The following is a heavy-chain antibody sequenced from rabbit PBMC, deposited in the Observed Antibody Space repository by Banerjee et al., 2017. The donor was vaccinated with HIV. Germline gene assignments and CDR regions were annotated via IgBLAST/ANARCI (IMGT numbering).Heavy chain of an antibody. J-gene: IGHJ6*01. CDR3: ARDTSSSFSSYGMDL. Sequence: QEQLVESGGGLVKPGGTLTLTCTASGVSFSYSSYMCWVRQAPGKGLEWIACIDAGSSGLTYFATWAKGRFTISKTSSTTVTLQMTRLTDADTATYFCARDTSSSFSSYGMDLWGPGTLVTVS. V-gene: IGHV1S45*01. D-gene: IGHD1-1*01. CDR1: GVSFSYSSY. CDR2: IDAGSSGLT.